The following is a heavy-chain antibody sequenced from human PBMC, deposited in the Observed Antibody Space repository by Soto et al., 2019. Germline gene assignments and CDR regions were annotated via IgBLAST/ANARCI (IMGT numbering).Heavy chain of an antibody. V-gene: IGHV3-53*01. CDR1: GFTVSSNY. Sequence: PGGSLRLSCAASGFTVSSNYMSWVRQAPGKGLEWVSVIYSGGSTYYADSVKGRFTISRDNSKNTLYLQMNSLRAEDTAVYYCARAHHYYDSSGYFDYWGQGTLVTV. D-gene: IGHD3-22*01. CDR3: ARAHHYYDSSGYFDY. J-gene: IGHJ4*02. CDR2: IYSGGST.